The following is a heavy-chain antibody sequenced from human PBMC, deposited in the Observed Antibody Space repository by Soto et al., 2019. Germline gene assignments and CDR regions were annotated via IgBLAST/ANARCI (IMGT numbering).Heavy chain of an antibody. Sequence: SETLSLTCTVSGGSVSSGSYYWSWIRQPPGKGLEWIGYIYYSGSTNYNPSLKSRVTISVDTSKNQFSLKLSSVTAADTAVYYCARGSGTYCSGGSCYPGRYYYYMDVWGKGTTVTVSS. CDR3: ARGSGTYCSGGSCYPGRYYYYMDV. D-gene: IGHD2-15*01. J-gene: IGHJ6*03. CDR2: IYYSGST. CDR1: GGSVSSGSYY. V-gene: IGHV4-61*01.